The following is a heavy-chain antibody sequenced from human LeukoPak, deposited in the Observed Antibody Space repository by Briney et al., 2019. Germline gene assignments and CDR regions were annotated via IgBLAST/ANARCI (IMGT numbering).Heavy chain of an antibody. CDR3: ARVLGGYCSGGSCRAIDY. V-gene: IGHV3-21*01. Sequence: PGGSLRLSCAASGFTFSSYSMNWVRQAPGKGLEWVSSISGSSSYIYYADSVKGRFTISRDNAKNSLYLQMNSLRAEDTAVYYCARVLGGYCSGGSCRAIDYWGQGTLVTVSS. CDR2: ISGSSSYI. J-gene: IGHJ4*02. CDR1: GFTFSSYS. D-gene: IGHD2-15*01.